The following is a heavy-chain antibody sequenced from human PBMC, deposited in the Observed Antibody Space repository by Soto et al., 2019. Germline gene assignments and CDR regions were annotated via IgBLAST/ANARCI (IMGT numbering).Heavy chain of an antibody. V-gene: IGHV3-30*18. J-gene: IGHJ6*02. D-gene: IGHD6-19*01. CDR3: AKDGYSSGWSEYYYYYYGMDV. Sequence: GGSLRLSCAASGFTFSSYGLHWVRQAPGKGLKWVAVISYDGSNKYYADSVKGRFTISRDNSKNTLYLQMNSLRAEDTAVYYCAKDGYSSGWSEYYYYYYGMDVWGQGTTVTVSS. CDR2: ISYDGSNK. CDR1: GFTFSSYG.